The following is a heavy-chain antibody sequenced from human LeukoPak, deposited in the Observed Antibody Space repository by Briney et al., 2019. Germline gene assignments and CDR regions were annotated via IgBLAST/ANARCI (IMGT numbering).Heavy chain of an antibody. D-gene: IGHD3-3*01. J-gene: IGHJ4*02. CDR3: ARVGSRYDFWSGYYSGFDY. CDR1: GGSISSYY. V-gene: IGHV4-59*01. CDR2: IYYSGST. Sequence: PSETLSLTCTVSGGSISSYYLSWIRQPPGKGLEWIGYIYYSGSTNYNPSLKSRVTISVDTSKNQFSLKLSSVTAADTAVYYCARVGSRYDFWSGYYSGFDYWGQGTLVTVSS.